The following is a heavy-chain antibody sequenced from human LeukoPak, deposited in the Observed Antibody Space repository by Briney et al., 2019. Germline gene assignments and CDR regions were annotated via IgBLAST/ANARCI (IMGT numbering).Heavy chain of an antibody. CDR2: ISEGVGNT. D-gene: IGHD4-17*01. CDR3: AKREKGTTGRFFDY. Sequence: PGGSLRLSCAASGFTFTNYAMTWVRQAPGKGLEWVSGISEGVGNTYYADSAKGRFTISRDHSKNTLYLQMNSLRAEDTALYYCAKREKGTTGRFFDYWGQGTLVTVSS. CDR1: GFTFTNYA. V-gene: IGHV3-23*01. J-gene: IGHJ4*02.